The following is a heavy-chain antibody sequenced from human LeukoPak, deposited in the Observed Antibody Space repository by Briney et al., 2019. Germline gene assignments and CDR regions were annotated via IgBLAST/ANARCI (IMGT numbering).Heavy chain of an antibody. D-gene: IGHD3-10*01. V-gene: IGHV3-64D*06. Sequence: PGGSLRLSCSASGFTFSGYTMHWVRQAPGKGLEYVSGIATNGGSTYYADAVKGRFTISRDNSKSTLYLQMSSLRVEDTAVYYCMKHLRGDPFDNWGQGTLVTVSS. CDR2: IATNGGST. J-gene: IGHJ4*02. CDR1: GFTFSGYT. CDR3: MKHLRGDPFDN.